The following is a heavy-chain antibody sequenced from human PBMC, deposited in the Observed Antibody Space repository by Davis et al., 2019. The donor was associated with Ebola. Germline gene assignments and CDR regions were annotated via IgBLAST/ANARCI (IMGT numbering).Heavy chain of an antibody. CDR3: ARTTGTTSGWFDP. D-gene: IGHD1-1*01. CDR1: GFTFSSYW. J-gene: IGHJ5*02. V-gene: IGHV3-7*01. CDR2: IKQDGSEK. Sequence: GESLKISCAASGFTFSSYWMSWVRQAPGKGLEWVANIKQDGSEKYYVDSVKGRFTISRDNSKNTLYLQMNSLRAEDTAVYYCARTTGTTSGWFDPWGQGTLVTVSS.